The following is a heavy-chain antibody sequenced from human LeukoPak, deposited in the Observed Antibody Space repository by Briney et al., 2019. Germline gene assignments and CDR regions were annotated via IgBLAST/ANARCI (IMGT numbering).Heavy chain of an antibody. CDR3: ARAAENGYNSGWFPYYMDV. V-gene: IGHV1-18*01. J-gene: IGHJ6*03. CDR1: GYTFTNYA. Sequence: ASVKVSCKTSGYTFTNYAITWVRQAPGQGLEWMGWISVKNGNTNYAQRVQGRVTMTSDTSTSTAYMELRSLRYDDTAVYFCARAAENGYNSGWFPYYMDVWGRGTTVTVSS. CDR2: ISVKNGNT. D-gene: IGHD6-19*01.